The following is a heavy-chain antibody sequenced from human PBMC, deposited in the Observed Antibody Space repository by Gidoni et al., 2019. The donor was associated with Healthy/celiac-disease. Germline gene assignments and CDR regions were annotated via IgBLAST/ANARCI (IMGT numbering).Heavy chain of an antibody. CDR3: ARIRVTYGGNPGDFDY. Sequence: QLQLQESGPGLVKPSETLSLTCTVSGGSLSSRSYYWGWLRQPPGKGLEWIGSIYSCGSTYYTPPLKSRVTISVDTSNHQCSVKPSSVTAADTAVYYCARIRVTYGGNPGDFDYWGHGTLVTVSS. J-gene: IGHJ4*01. CDR2: IYSCGST. CDR1: GGSLSSRSYY. V-gene: IGHV4-39*01. D-gene: IGHD4-17*01.